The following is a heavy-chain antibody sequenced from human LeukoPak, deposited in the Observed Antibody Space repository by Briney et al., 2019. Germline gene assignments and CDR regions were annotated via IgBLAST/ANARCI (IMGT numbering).Heavy chain of an antibody. CDR3: ARRFQDNSWSEYFDY. CDR1: GGSISSYY. CDR2: IYYSGST. J-gene: IGHJ4*02. D-gene: IGHD6-13*01. V-gene: IGHV4-59*08. Sequence: SETLSLTCTVSGGSISSYYWSWIRQPPGKGLEWIGYIYYSGSTSYNPSLKSRVTMSVDTSKNQFSLKLSSVTAADTAVYYCARRFQDNSWSEYFDYWGQGTLVTVSS.